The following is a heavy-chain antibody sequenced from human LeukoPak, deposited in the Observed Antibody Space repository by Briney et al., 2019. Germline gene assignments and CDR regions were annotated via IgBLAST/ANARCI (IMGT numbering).Heavy chain of an antibody. CDR3: ARSEYYYDSSGYYSLLYFDY. V-gene: IGHV3-21*01. CDR1: GFTFSSYS. D-gene: IGHD3-22*01. J-gene: IGHJ4*02. CDR2: ISSSSSYI. Sequence: GGSLRLSCAASGFTFSSYSMNWVRQAPGKGLEWVSSISSSSSYIYYADSVKGRFTISRDNAKNSLYLQMNSLRAEDTAVYYCARSEYYYDSSGYYSLLYFDYWGQGTLVTVSS.